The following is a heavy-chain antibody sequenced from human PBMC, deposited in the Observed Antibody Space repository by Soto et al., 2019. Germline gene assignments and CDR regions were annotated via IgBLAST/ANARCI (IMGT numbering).Heavy chain of an antibody. Sequence: QITLKESGPTLVKRTQTLTLTCTFSGFSLSDNGVGVGWIRQPPGKALEWLALIYWDDGKIYSPSLKTRLTITKDTSKNQVLLTMTNMDPVDTATYYCAHRLTWDAFDIWGQGTMVTVSS. CDR1: GFSLSDNGVG. D-gene: IGHD1-26*01. V-gene: IGHV2-5*02. J-gene: IGHJ3*02. CDR3: AHRLTWDAFDI. CDR2: IYWDDGK.